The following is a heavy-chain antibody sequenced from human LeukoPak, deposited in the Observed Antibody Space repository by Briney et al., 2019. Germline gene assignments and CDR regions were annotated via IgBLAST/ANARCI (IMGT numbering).Heavy chain of an antibody. CDR3: ARDYGYCSGGSCYWDY. Sequence: SVKVSCKASGGTFSSYAISWVRQAPGQGLEWMGGIIPILGIANYAQKFQGRVTITADKSTSTAYMELSSLRSEDTAVYYCARDYGYCSGGSCYWDYWGQGTLVTVSS. J-gene: IGHJ4*02. V-gene: IGHV1-69*10. CDR1: GGTFSSYA. D-gene: IGHD2-15*01. CDR2: IIPILGIA.